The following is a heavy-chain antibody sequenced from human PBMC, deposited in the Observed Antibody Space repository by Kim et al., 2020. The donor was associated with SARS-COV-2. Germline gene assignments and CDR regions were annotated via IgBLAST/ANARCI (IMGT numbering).Heavy chain of an antibody. Sequence: GGSLRLSCAASGFTFSSYEMNWVRQAPGKGLEWVSYISSSGSTIFYADSVKGRFTISRDNAKNSLYLQMNSLRAEDMAVYYCAREERITMIVVVITTAFDIWGQGTMVTVSS. J-gene: IGHJ3*02. V-gene: IGHV3-48*03. CDR1: GFTFSSYE. D-gene: IGHD3-22*01. CDR2: ISSSGSTI. CDR3: AREERITMIVVVITTAFDI.